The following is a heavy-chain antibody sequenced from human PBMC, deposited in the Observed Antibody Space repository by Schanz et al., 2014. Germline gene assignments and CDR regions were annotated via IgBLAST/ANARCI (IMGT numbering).Heavy chain of an antibody. CDR3: AKGKSEVRGIILDY. Sequence: EVRLVESGGGVVQPGRSLRLSCAASGFTFSSYGMHWVRQAPGKGLEWVATISGSSENTYYADSVKGRVTISRDNSKNTLFLQMRNLRADDTALYYCAKGKSEVRGIILDYWGQGTMVVVSS. D-gene: IGHD3-10*01. CDR2: ISGSSENT. CDR1: GFTFSSYG. J-gene: IGHJ4*02. V-gene: IGHV3-23*04.